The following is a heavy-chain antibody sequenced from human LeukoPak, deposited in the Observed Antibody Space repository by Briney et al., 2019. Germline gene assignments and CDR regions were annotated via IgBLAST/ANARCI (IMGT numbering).Heavy chain of an antibody. CDR3: ARERYSSSWSGSLDY. D-gene: IGHD6-13*01. J-gene: IGHJ4*02. Sequence: GESLKISCKGSDFSFTSYWIGGVRQMPGKGLEWMGVIDPGDSDTRYKPSFQGQVTISADKSISTAYLQWSSLKASDTAMYYCARERYSSSWSGSLDYWGQGTLVTVSS. V-gene: IGHV5-51*01. CDR2: IDPGDSDT. CDR1: DFSFTSYW.